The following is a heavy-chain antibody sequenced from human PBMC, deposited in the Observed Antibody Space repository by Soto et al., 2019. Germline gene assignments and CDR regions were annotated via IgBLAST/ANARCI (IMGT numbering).Heavy chain of an antibody. CDR2: ISSSGGST. CDR3: AKHRYTGAYAPFDY. J-gene: IGHJ4*02. D-gene: IGHD5-12*01. Sequence: EVHLLESGGALVQPGGSLRLSCAASGFTFSSYVMSWVRQAPGKGLVWVSGISSSGGSTYYADSVKGRFTISRDNSNDTLYLQMNCLRGEDTAIYYCAKHRYTGAYAPFDYGGQGPLVTVSS. V-gene: IGHV3-23*01. CDR1: GFTFSSYV.